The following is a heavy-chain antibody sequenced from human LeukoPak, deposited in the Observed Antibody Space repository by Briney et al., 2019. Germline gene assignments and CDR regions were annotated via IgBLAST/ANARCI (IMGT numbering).Heavy chain of an antibody. V-gene: IGHV1-24*01. D-gene: IGHD3-10*01. Sequence: ASATVSCKVSGYTLTELSMHWVRQAPGKGLEWMGGFDPEDGETIYAQKFQGRVTMTEDTSTDTAYMELSSLRSEDTAVYYCATAAPGYYGSGSYSGPFDYWGQGTLVTVSS. CDR2: FDPEDGET. J-gene: IGHJ4*02. CDR3: ATAAPGYYGSGSYSGPFDY. CDR1: GYTLTELS.